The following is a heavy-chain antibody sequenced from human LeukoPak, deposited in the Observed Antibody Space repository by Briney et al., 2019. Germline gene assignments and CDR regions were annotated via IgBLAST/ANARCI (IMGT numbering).Heavy chain of an antibody. CDR3: ASSGWWDYYYYGMDV. CDR2: ISSSGSTI. D-gene: IGHD2-15*01. V-gene: IGHV3-48*03. CDR1: GFTFSSYE. J-gene: IGHJ6*02. Sequence: GGSLRLSYAASGFTFSSYEMNWVRQAPGKGLEWVSYISSSGSTIYYADSVKGRFTISRDNAKNSLYLQMNSLRAEDTAVYYCASSGWWDYYYYGMDVWGQGTTVTVSS.